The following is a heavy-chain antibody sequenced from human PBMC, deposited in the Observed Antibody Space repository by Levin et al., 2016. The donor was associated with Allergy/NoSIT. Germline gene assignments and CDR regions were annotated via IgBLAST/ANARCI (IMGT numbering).Heavy chain of an antibody. CDR2: ISSSSSYI. Sequence: WIRQPPGKGLEWVSSISSSSSYIYYADSVKGRFTISRDNAKNSLYLQMNSLKTEDTAVYYCARVFHPDRGDCSGGICHADHWGQGTRVTVSS. V-gene: IGHV3-21*04. D-gene: IGHD2-15*01. J-gene: IGHJ4*02. CDR3: ARVFHPDRGDCSGGICHADH.